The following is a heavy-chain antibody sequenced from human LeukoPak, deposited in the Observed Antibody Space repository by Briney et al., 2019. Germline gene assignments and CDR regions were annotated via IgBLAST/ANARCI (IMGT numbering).Heavy chain of an antibody. CDR3: AKQKLDSGSGHYYFDY. D-gene: IGHD2-15*01. CDR1: RGSISGSY. J-gene: IGHJ4*02. V-gene: IGHV4-59*01. CDR2: IHYSGTT. Sequence: PSEPLSLTCTVSRGSISGSYWSWLRQPPGKGLEWLGYIHYSGTTRYNPSLESRTSISVDMPKNQFSLRLSSVTAADTATYYCAKQKLDSGSGHYYFDYWGQGTLVTVSS.